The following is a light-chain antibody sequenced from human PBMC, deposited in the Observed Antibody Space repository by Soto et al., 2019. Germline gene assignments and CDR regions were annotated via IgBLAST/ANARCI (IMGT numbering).Light chain of an antibody. Sequence: QSALTQPASVSGSPGQSITISCTGTSSDVGGYNYVSWYQQHPGKAPKLMIYDVSNRPSGVYNRFSGSKSGNTSSLTISGLQAEDEADYYCSSYTSSSTLLYVFGTGTKLTGL. CDR3: SSYTSSSTLLYV. V-gene: IGLV2-14*01. CDR1: SSDVGGYNY. CDR2: DVS. J-gene: IGLJ1*01.